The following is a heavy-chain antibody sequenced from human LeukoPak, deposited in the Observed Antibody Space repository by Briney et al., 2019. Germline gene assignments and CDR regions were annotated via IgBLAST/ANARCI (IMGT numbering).Heavy chain of an antibody. J-gene: IGHJ6*03. CDR3: ARGEGIVATTYNYYMDV. CDR2: MNPNSGNT. Sequence: ASVKVSCKASGYTFTSYDINWVRQGTGQGLEWMGWMNPNSGNTGYAQKFQGRVTMTRNTSISTAYMELSSLRSEDTAVYYCARGEGIVATTYNYYMDVWGKGTTVTVSS. CDR1: GYTFTSYD. V-gene: IGHV1-8*01. D-gene: IGHD5-12*01.